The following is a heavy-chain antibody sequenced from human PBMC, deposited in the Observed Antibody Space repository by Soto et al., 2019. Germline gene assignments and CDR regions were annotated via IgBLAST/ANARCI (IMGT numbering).Heavy chain of an antibody. CDR3: ARGQRRLRFLEWLVRGMDV. D-gene: IGHD3-3*01. Sequence: QVQLVQSGAEVKKPGSSVKVSCKASGGTFSSYAISWVRQAPGQGLEWMGGIIPIFGTANYAQKFQGRVTITADESTSTAYMELSSLRSEDTAVYYCARGQRRLRFLEWLVRGMDVWGQGTTVTVSS. CDR1: GGTFSSYA. CDR2: IIPIFGTA. J-gene: IGHJ6*02. V-gene: IGHV1-69*01.